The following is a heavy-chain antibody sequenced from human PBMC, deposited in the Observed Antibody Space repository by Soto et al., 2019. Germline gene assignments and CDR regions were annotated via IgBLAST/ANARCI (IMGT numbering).Heavy chain of an antibody. CDR1: GGSISSGGYS. D-gene: IGHD4-17*01. J-gene: IGHJ4*02. CDR3: ARGERSYGDYYFDY. V-gene: IGHV4-30-2*01. Sequence: SETLSLTCAVSGGSISSGGYSWGWIRQPPGKGLEWIGYIYHSGSTYYNPSLKSRVTISVDRSKNQFSLKLSSVTAADTAVYYCARGERSYGDYYFDYWGQGTLVTVSS. CDR2: IYHSGST.